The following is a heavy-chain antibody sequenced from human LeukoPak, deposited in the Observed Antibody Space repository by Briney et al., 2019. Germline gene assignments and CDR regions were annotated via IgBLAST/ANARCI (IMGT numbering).Heavy chain of an antibody. D-gene: IGHD2/OR15-2a*01. J-gene: IGHJ6*03. CDR1: GGSFSGYY. V-gene: IGHV4-34*01. Sequence: PSETLSLTCAVYGGSFSGYYWSWIRQPPGKGLEWIGEINHSGSTNYNPSLKSRVTISVDTSKNQFSLKLSSVTAADTAVYYCARSFRGYYCYYMDVWGKGTAVTVSS. CDR3: ARSFRGYYCYYMDV. CDR2: INHSGST.